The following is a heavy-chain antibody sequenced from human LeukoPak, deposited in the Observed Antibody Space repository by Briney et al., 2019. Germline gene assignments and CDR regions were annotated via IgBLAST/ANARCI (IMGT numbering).Heavy chain of an antibody. CDR1: GGTFSSYA. CDR3: AREQGRGYWFDP. Sequence: SVKVSCKASGGTFSSYAISRVRQAPGQGLEWMGGIIPIFGTANYAQKFQGRVTITADESTSTAYMELSSLRSEDTAVYYCAREQGRGYWFDPWGQGTLVTVSS. D-gene: IGHD2-15*01. J-gene: IGHJ5*02. CDR2: IIPIFGTA. V-gene: IGHV1-69*13.